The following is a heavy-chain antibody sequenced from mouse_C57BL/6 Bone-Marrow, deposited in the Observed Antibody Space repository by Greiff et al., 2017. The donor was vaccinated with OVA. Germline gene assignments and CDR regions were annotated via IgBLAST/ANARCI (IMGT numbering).Heavy chain of an antibody. V-gene: IGHV1-4*01. Sequence: QVQLQQSGAELARPGASVKMSCQASGYTFTSYTIHWVKQRPGQGLEWIGYIDPNNDYTNYNQKFKGKATLTADKSSSTAYMQLSSLTSEDSAVYYGTRGYYFDYWGQGTTLTVSS. CDR3: TRGYYFDY. CDR2: IDPNNDYT. J-gene: IGHJ2*01. CDR1: GYTFTSYT.